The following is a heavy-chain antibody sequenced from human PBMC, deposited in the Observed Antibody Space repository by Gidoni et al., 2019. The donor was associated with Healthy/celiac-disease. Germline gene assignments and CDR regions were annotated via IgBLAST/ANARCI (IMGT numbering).Heavy chain of an antibody. CDR3: ARLEFGELLYSSWFDP. CDR1: GGSISSYY. Sequence: QVQLQESGPGLVKPSETLSLTCTVSGGSISSYYWSWIRQPPGKGLEWIGYIYYSGSTNYNPSLKSRVTISVDTSKNQFSLKLSSVTAADTAVYYCARLEFGELLYSSWFDPWGQGTLVTVSS. D-gene: IGHD3-10*01. CDR2: IYYSGST. V-gene: IGHV4-59*08. J-gene: IGHJ5*02.